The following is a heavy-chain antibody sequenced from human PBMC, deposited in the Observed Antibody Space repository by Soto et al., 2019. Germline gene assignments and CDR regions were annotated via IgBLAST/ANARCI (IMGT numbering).Heavy chain of an antibody. D-gene: IGHD6-6*01. Sequence: SVKVSCKASGYTFTSYAMHWVRQAPGQRLEWMGWINAGNGNTKYSQKFQGRVTITRDTSASTAYMELSSLRSEDTAVYYCARCAIAAPVLRDHYYYYGMDVWGQGTTVTVSS. CDR1: GYTFTSYA. J-gene: IGHJ6*02. CDR2: INAGNGNT. V-gene: IGHV1-3*01. CDR3: ARCAIAAPVLRDHYYYYGMDV.